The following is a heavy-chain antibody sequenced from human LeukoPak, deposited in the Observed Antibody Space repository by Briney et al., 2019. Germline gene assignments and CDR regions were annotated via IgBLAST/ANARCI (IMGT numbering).Heavy chain of an antibody. Sequence: SEILSLTCTVSGGSISSSSYYWGWIRQPPGKGLEWIGSIYYSGSTYYNPSLKSRVTISADTSKNQFSLKLSSVTAADTAVYYCARERDYYDSSGYRIDYWGQGTLVTVSS. D-gene: IGHD3-22*01. V-gene: IGHV4-39*07. CDR1: GGSISSSSYY. J-gene: IGHJ4*02. CDR3: ARERDYYDSSGYRIDY. CDR2: IYYSGST.